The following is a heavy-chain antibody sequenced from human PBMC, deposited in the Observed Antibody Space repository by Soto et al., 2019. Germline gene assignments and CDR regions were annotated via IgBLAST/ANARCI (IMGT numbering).Heavy chain of an antibody. Sequence: EVQLVESGGGLVQPGGSLRLSCAASGFPFNVYWMSWVRQAPGKGLEWVANINQGGNEEYYVDSVRGRFTISRDNSKNLVFRQMNTGRAEDRGVYYGGKDGAGVYYGRPRRAGGPPGGRGTLLPVSS. V-gene: IGHV3-7*01. CDR1: GFPFNVYW. CDR2: INQGGNEE. CDR3: GKDGAGVYYGRPRRAGGPP. J-gene: IGHJ5*02. D-gene: IGHD3-10*02.